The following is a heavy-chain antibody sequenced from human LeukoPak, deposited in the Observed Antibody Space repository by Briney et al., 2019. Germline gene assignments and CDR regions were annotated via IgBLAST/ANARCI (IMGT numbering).Heavy chain of an antibody. V-gene: IGHV1-46*01. CDR2: INPSGGST. CDR1: GYXFTSYY. Sequence: ASVKVSCKASGYXFTSYYMHWVRQAPGQGLEWMGIINPSGGSTSYAQKFQGRVTMTRDTSTSTVYMELSSLRSEDTAVYYCARSIAAAGSFDYWGQGTLVTVSS. D-gene: IGHD6-13*01. CDR3: ARSIAAAGSFDY. J-gene: IGHJ4*02.